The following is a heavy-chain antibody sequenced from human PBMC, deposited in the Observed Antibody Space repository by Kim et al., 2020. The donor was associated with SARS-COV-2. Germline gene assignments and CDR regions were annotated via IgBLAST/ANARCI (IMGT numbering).Heavy chain of an antibody. CDR2: IWYDGSNK. CDR3: ARDGDGYNSGADY. CDR1: GFTFSNYG. Sequence: GGSLRLSCAASGFTFSNYGMHWVRQAPGKGLEWVAVIWYDGSNKYYADSVRGRFTISRDNSKNMLSLQMNSLRAEDTAVYYCARDGDGYNSGADYWGQGTLVTVSS. D-gene: IGHD5-12*01. J-gene: IGHJ4*02. V-gene: IGHV3-33*01.